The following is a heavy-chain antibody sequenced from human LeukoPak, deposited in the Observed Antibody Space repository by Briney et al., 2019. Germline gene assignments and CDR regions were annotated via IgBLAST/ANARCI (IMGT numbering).Heavy chain of an antibody. CDR1: GGSISSSSYY. CDR3: ARHPLGITFGGVIVSNYFDY. D-gene: IGHD3-16*02. J-gene: IGHJ4*02. CDR2: IYYSGST. Sequence: SETLSLTCTASGGSISSSSYYWGWIRQPPGKGLGWIGRIYYSGSTYYNPSLKSRVTISVDTSKNQFSLKLSSVTAADTAVYYCARHPLGITFGGVIVSNYFDYWGQGTLVTVSS. V-gene: IGHV4-39*01.